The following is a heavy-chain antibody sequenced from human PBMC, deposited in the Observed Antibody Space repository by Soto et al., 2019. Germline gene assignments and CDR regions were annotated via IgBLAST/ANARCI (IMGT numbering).Heavy chain of an antibody. CDR3: AKRLGKNYWYFDL. CDR2: IIPILGIA. Sequence: QVQLVQSGAEVKKPGSSVKVSCKASGGTFSSYTISWVRQAPGQGLEWMGRIIPILGIANYAQKFQGRVTIPADKSTSTAYMELSSLRSEDTAVYYCAKRLGKNYWYFDLWGRGTLVTVSS. CDR1: GGTFSSYT. J-gene: IGHJ2*01. D-gene: IGHD7-27*01. V-gene: IGHV1-69*02.